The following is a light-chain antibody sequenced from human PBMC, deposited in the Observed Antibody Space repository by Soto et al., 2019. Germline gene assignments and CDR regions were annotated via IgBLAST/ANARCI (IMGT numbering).Light chain of an antibody. V-gene: IGLV1-40*01. J-gene: IGLJ1*01. CDR3: QSFDSSLRAYV. CDR2: NNL. Sequence: QSVLTQPPSVSGAPGQRVTISCTGSSSNFGAGYEVHWYKQLPGAAPTLVIFNNLNRPSGVPERFSGSKSGTSASLVIGGLQAEDEADYCCQSFDSSLRAYVFGSGTKVTVL. CDR1: SSNFGAGYE.